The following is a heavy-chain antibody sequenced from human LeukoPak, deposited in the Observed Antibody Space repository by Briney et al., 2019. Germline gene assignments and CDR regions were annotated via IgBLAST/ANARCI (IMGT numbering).Heavy chain of an antibody. D-gene: IGHD6-19*01. J-gene: IGHJ4*02. Sequence: PGSSLRLSCAASGFTFSSYAMHWVRQAPGKGLEWLAVISYDGSNKYYADSVKGRFTISRDNSKNTLYLQMNSLRAEDTAVYYCARGSSGWYGYYFDYWGQGTLVTVSS. CDR3: ARGSSGWYGYYFDY. CDR1: GFTFSSYA. V-gene: IGHV3-30-3*01. CDR2: ISYDGSNK.